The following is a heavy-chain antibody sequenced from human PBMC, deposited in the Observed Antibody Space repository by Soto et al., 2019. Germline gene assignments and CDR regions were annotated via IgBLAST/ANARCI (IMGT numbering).Heavy chain of an antibody. Sequence: QVQLQESGPGLVKPSETLSLTCTVSGGSISSYYWSWIRQPPGKGLEWIGYIYYSGSTNYNPSLKSRVTISVDTSKNQFSPKLSSVTAADTAVYYCARGRVTTDAFDIWGQGTMVTVSS. CDR2: IYYSGST. CDR1: GGSISSYY. V-gene: IGHV4-59*01. J-gene: IGHJ3*02. CDR3: ARGRVTTDAFDI. D-gene: IGHD2-21*02.